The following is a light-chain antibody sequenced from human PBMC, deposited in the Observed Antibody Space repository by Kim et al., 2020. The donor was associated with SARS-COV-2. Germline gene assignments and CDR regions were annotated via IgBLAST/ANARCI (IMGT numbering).Light chain of an antibody. CDR3: QQYGASVYT. Sequence: LPPGERASRSCRTSQIVNSAYRAWYQQRLGQAPRLLIYAASRRATGVPDRFSGSGSGTDFTLTISRLEPEDFTVYYCQQYGASVYTFGQGTKLEI. J-gene: IGKJ2*01. CDR2: AAS. V-gene: IGKV3-20*01. CDR1: QIVNSAY.